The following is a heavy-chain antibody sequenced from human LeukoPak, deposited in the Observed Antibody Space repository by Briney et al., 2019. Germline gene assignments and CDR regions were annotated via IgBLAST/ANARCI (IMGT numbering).Heavy chain of an antibody. CDR2: IIPIFGTA. CDR1: GGTFSSYA. V-gene: IGHV1-69*13. Sequence: SVKVSCKASGGTFSSYAISWVRQAPGQGLEWVGGIIPIFGTANYAQKFQGRVTITADESTSTAYMELSSLRSEDTAVYYCARGIRITMRPEGFDPWGQGTLVTVSS. D-gene: IGHD3-22*01. CDR3: ARGIRITMRPEGFDP. J-gene: IGHJ5*02.